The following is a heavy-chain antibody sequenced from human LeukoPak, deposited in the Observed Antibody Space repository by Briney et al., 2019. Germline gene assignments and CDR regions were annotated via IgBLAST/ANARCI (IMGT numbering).Heavy chain of an antibody. CDR1: GYTFTSYD. CDR2: MSPNTGNT. J-gene: IGHJ4*02. D-gene: IGHD6-13*01. CDR3: AREGPSSSSSPFDY. V-gene: IGHV1-8*01. Sequence: ASVKVSCKASGYTFTSYDINWVRQATGQGLEWMGWMSPNTGNTGYAQKFQGRVTMTRNTSINTAYMDLSSLRSDDTAVYYCAREGPSSSSSPFDYWGQGALVTVSS.